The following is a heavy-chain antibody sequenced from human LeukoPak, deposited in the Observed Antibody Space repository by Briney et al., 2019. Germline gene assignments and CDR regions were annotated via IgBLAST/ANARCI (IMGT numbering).Heavy chain of an antibody. Sequence: GASVKVSCKASGGTFSSYAITWVRQAPGQGLEWMGRLIPNFGTTDYAQKFQGRVTITADISTSTAYMELNGLTSEDTALYYCARGQLVRGTTAFDFWGQGTQVTVSS. V-gene: IGHV1-69*06. CDR1: GGTFSSYA. D-gene: IGHD1-26*01. CDR2: LIPNFGTT. CDR3: ARGQLVRGTTAFDF. J-gene: IGHJ4*02.